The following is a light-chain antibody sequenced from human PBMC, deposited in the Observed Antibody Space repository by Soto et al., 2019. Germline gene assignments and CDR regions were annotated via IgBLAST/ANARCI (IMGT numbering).Light chain of an antibody. CDR1: QSVSSN. Sequence: EIVMTQSPATLSVSPGERATLSCRASQSVSSNLAWYQQKPGQAPRLLIYGASTRATGIPARFSGSGSGTEFTLTTSSLQSEDFAVCYCQQYNNWPAFGGGTKVDIK. CDR3: QQYNNWPA. J-gene: IGKJ4*01. V-gene: IGKV3-15*01. CDR2: GAS.